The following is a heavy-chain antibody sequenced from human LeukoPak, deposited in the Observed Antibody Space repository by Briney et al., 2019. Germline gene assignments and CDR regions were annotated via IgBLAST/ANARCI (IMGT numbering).Heavy chain of an antibody. CDR1: GFSLSTSGVG. CDR3: AHVRTIFGVVGPLGADY. D-gene: IGHD3-3*01. Sequence: ESGPTLVKPTQTLTLTCTFSGFSLSTSGVGVGWIRQPPGKALEWLALIYWDDDKRYSPSLKSRLTITKDTSKNQVVLTMTNMDPVDTATYYCAHVRTIFGVVGPLGADYWGQGTLVTVSS. CDR2: IYWDDDK. J-gene: IGHJ4*02. V-gene: IGHV2-5*02.